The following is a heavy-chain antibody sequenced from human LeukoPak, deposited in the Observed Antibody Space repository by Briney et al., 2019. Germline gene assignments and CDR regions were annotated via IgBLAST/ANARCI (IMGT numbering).Heavy chain of an antibody. CDR2: IKQDGSEK. J-gene: IGHJ3*02. CDR3: ASPIAARPGDDAFDI. V-gene: IGHV3-7*01. Sequence: PGGSLRLSCAASGFTFSSYWMSWVRQAPGKGLEWVANIKQDGSEKYYVDSVKGRFTISRDNAKNSLYLQMNSLRAEDTAVYYCASPIAARPGDDAFDIWGQGTMVTVSS. D-gene: IGHD6-6*01. CDR1: GFTFSSYW.